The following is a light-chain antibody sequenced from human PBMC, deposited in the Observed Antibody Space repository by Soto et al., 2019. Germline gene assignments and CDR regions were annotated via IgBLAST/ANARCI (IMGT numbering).Light chain of an antibody. CDR3: QQSYSVPRT. CDR2: AAS. CDR1: QIISGY. Sequence: DIQMTQSPSSLSASVGDRLSMTCRASQIISGYLNWYQQKPGKAPKLLIYAASTLQSGVPTRFSGSGSGTDFTLTISSLQPEDFATYYCQQSYSVPRTFGLGTKVDIK. J-gene: IGKJ1*01. V-gene: IGKV1-39*01.